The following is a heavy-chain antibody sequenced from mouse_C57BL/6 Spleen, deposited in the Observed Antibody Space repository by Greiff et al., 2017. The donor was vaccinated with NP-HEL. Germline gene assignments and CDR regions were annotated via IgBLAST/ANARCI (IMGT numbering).Heavy chain of an antibody. D-gene: IGHD3-2*02. CDR3: ARTAQADY. V-gene: IGHV1-50*01. CDR1: GYTFTSYW. CDR2: IDPSDSYT. Sequence: VQLQQPGAELVKPGASVKLSCKASGYTFTSYWMQWVKQRPGQGLEWIGEIDPSDSYTNYNQKFKGKATLTVDTSSSTAYMQLSSLTSEDSAVYYCARTAQADYWGQGTTLTVSS. J-gene: IGHJ2*01.